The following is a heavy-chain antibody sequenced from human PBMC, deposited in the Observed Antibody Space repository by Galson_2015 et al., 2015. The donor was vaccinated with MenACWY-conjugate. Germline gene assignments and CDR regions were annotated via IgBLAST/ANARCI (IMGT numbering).Heavy chain of an antibody. CDR1: GYTFTNYW. CDR3: ARHRSNGLFDAFDI. Sequence: QSGAEVKKPGESLTISCKDSGYTFTNYWIGWVRQMPGKGLEWMGIIYPTDSDIRYSPSFQGQVTISADKSISTAYLQWSSLKASDTAMYFCARHRSNGLFDAFDIWGQGTMVTVSS. D-gene: IGHD2-8*01. J-gene: IGHJ3*02. V-gene: IGHV5-51*01. CDR2: IYPTDSDI.